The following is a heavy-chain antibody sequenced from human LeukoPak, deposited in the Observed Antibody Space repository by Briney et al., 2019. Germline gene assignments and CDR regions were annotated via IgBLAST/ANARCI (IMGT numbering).Heavy chain of an antibody. CDR1: GYTFTSYA. CDR3: ARDGSGYCSSTSCYVVV. Sequence: ASVKVSCKASGYTFTSYAMHWVRQAPGQRLEWMGWINAGNGNTKYSQKFQGRVTITRDTSASTAYMELSSLRSEDTAVYYCARDGSGYCSSTSCYVVVWGQGTLVTVSS. J-gene: IGHJ4*02. V-gene: IGHV1-3*01. CDR2: INAGNGNT. D-gene: IGHD2-2*01.